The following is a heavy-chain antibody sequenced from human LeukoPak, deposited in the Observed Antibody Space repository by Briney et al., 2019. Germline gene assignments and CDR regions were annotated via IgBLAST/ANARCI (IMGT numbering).Heavy chain of an antibody. D-gene: IGHD6-6*01. V-gene: IGHV3-53*01. J-gene: IGHJ6*04. CDR3: ARCRSVVAAPMDV. Sequence: PTGGSLRLSRAASGFTVSSNYMSWVRQAPGKGLEWVSVIYSGGSTYYADSVKGRFTISRDNSKNTLYLQMNSLRAEDTAVYYCARCRSVVAAPMDVWGKGTTVTVSS. CDR1: GFTVSSNY. CDR2: IYSGGST.